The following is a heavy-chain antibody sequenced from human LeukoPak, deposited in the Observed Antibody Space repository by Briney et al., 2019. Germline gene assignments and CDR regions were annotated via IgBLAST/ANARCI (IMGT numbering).Heavy chain of an antibody. CDR1: GGTFSSYA. Sequence: SVKVSCKASGGTFSSYAISWVRQAPGQGLEWMGGIIPIFGTANYAQKFQGRVTITADESTSTAYMELSRLRSDDTAVYYCARDRFGEFNFDYWGQGTLVTVSS. J-gene: IGHJ4*02. V-gene: IGHV1-69*01. D-gene: IGHD3-10*01. CDR2: IIPIFGTA. CDR3: ARDRFGEFNFDY.